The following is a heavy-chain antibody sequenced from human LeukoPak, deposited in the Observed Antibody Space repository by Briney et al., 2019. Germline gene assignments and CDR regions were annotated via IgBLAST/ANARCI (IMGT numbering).Heavy chain of an antibody. D-gene: IGHD1-1*01. V-gene: IGHV3-43*02. CDR1: GFTFDEHA. Sequence: PGGSLRLSCATSGFTFDEHAMHWVRQVPGRGLEWVSLISGDGANEYYADSVKGRFTISRDNSRNSLFLQMNSLRTEDTALYFCAKRSGAPNNFDYWGQGVLATVSS. CDR2: ISGDGANE. CDR3: AKRSGAPNNFDY. J-gene: IGHJ4*02.